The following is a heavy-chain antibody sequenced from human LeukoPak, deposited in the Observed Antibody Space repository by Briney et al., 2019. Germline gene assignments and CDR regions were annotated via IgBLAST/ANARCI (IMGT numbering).Heavy chain of an antibody. Sequence: GSSVKVSCKASGGTFSSYAISWVRQAPGQGLEWMGGIIPIFGTANYAQKFQGRVTITADESTSTAYMELSSLRSEDTAVYYCARVDGDYSAPAAFDIWGQGTMVTVSS. CDR3: ARVDGDYSAPAAFDI. D-gene: IGHD4-17*01. V-gene: IGHV1-69*01. CDR2: IIPIFGTA. J-gene: IGHJ3*02. CDR1: GGTFSSYA.